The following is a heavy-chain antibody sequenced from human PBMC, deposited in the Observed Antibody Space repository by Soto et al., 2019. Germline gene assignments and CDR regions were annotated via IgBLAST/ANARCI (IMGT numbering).Heavy chain of an antibody. CDR2: IKQDGGEK. CDR3: AKAPGFSPYYFDY. D-gene: IGHD3-3*01. CDR1: GFTFSSYW. V-gene: IGHV3-7*03. J-gene: IGHJ4*02. Sequence: GGSLRLSCAASGFTFSSYWMSWVRQAPGKGLEWVANIKQDGGEKYYVDSVKGRFTISRDNAKNTLYLQMNSLRVEDTAVYYCAKAPGFSPYYFDYWGQGTLVTVSS.